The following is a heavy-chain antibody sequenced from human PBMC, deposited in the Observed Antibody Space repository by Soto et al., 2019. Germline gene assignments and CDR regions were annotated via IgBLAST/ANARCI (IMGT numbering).Heavy chain of an antibody. Sequence: GGSLRLSCAASGFTFSAYGMHWVRQAPGKGLEWVAVISYDGSKKYYADSVKGRFTISRDNSKNTLYLQMNSLRAEDTAVYFCAKVTFSGDYYYSYGLDVWGQGTTVTVSS. D-gene: IGHD1-26*01. J-gene: IGHJ6*02. CDR3: AKVTFSGDYYYSYGLDV. V-gene: IGHV3-30*18. CDR1: GFTFSAYG. CDR2: ISYDGSKK.